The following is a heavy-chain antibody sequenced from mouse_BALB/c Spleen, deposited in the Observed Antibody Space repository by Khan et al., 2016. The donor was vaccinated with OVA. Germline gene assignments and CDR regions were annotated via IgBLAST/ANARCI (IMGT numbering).Heavy chain of an antibody. CDR1: GYSITSGYG. CDR3: AEKDGIKY. J-gene: IGHJ2*01. V-gene: IGHV3-2*02. Sequence: QLEESGPGLVKPSQSLSLTCTVTGYSITSGYGCNWIRQFPGNKLEWMGYISYSGSTNYNPSLKSRISITRDTSKNQLFLQLNSVTTEDTATYYCAEKDGIKYWGQGTTLTVSS. CDR2: ISYSGST. D-gene: IGHD2-3*01.